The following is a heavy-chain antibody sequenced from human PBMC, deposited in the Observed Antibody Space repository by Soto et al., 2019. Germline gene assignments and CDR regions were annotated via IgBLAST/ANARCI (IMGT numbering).Heavy chain of an antibody. D-gene: IGHD2-2*01. Sequence: QVQLQESGPGLVKPSETLSLTCTVSGGSVSSGSYYWSWIRQPPGKGLEWIGYIYYSGSTNYNPSLKSRVTISVDTSKNQFSLKLSSVTAADTAVYYCARASRSSTSCRDWGQGTLVTVSS. CDR3: ARASRSSTSCRD. CDR2: IYYSGST. V-gene: IGHV4-61*01. J-gene: IGHJ4*02. CDR1: GGSVSSGSYY.